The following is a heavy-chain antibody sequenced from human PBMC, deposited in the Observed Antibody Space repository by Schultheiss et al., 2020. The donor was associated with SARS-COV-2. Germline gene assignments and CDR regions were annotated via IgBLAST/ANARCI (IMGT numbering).Heavy chain of an antibody. CDR3: ARDPYSSGWYYFDY. Sequence: SVKVSCKASGYTFTSYYMHWVRQAPGQGLEWMGGIIPIFGTANYAQKFQGRVTITADESTSTAYMELSSLRSEDTAVYYCARDPYSSGWYYFDYWGQGTLVTVSS. D-gene: IGHD6-19*01. J-gene: IGHJ4*02. CDR1: GYTFTSYY. CDR2: IIPIFGTA. V-gene: IGHV1-69*13.